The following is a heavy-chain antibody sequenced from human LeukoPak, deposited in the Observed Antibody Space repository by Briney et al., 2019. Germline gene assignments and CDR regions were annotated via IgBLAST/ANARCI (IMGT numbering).Heavy chain of an antibody. V-gene: IGHV3-20*04. J-gene: IGHJ5*02. Sequence: GGSLRLSCAASGFTFDDYGLSWVRQGPGKGLEWVSGINWNGGNTGYADSVKGRFTIFRDNAKNSLYLEMDSLRVEDTALYYCARTSDGNWFDPWGQGTLVTASS. CDR2: INWNGGNT. D-gene: IGHD1-26*01. CDR3: ARTSDGNWFDP. CDR1: GFTFDDYG.